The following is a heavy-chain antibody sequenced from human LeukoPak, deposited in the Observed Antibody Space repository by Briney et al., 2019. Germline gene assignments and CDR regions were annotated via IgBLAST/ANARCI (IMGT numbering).Heavy chain of an antibody. Sequence: SSETLSLTCAVYGGSFSGYYWSWIRQPPGKGLEWIGEINHSGSTKYNPSLKSRVTISVDTSKNQCSLKLSSVTAADTAVYYCARGGLEAYYYYYYYMDVWGKGTTVTVSS. V-gene: IGHV4-34*01. CDR3: ARGGLEAYYYYYYYMDV. CDR1: GGSFSGYY. J-gene: IGHJ6*03. D-gene: IGHD3-3*01. CDR2: INHSGST.